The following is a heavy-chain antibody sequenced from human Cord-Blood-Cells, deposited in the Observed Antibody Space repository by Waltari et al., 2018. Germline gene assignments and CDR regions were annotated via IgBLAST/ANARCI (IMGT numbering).Heavy chain of an antibody. Sequence: LVKPSETLSLTCTVTGGSISSSSYYWGWIRQPPGKGLEWIGSIYYSGSTYYNPSLKSRVTISVDTSKNQFSLKLSSVTAADTAVYYCASPGADYYDSSGYLYYFDYWGQGTLVTVSS. CDR3: ASPGADYYDSSGYLYYFDY. J-gene: IGHJ4*02. V-gene: IGHV4-39*01. D-gene: IGHD3-22*01. CDR1: GGSISSSSYY. CDR2: IYYSGST.